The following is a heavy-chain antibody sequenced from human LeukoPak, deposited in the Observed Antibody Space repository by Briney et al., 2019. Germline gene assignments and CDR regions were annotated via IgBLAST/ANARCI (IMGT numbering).Heavy chain of an antibody. D-gene: IGHD3-10*01. CDR1: GGSLSSSSYY. CDR2: INHSGST. J-gene: IGHJ4*02. CDR3: ARTRRGRDY. Sequence: SETLSLTCTVSGGSLSSSSYYWGWIRQPPGTGLEWIGEINHSGSTNYNPSLKSRVTISVDTSKNQFSLKLSSVTAADTAVYYCARTRRGRDYWGQGTLVTVSS. V-gene: IGHV4-39*07.